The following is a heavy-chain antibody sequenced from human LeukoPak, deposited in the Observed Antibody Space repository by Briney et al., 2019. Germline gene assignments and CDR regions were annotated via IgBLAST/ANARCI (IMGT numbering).Heavy chain of an antibody. J-gene: IGHJ4*02. V-gene: IGHV4-4*07. Sequence: SETLSLTCSVSGGSIISYYWSWIRQPAGKGLEWVGRIYTSGSTNYNPSLKSRVTMSVDTSKNQFSLKLSSVTAADTAVYYCARSVRAVAGTIDYWGQGTLVTVSS. CDR1: GGSIISYY. CDR2: IYTSGST. CDR3: ARSVRAVAGTIDY. D-gene: IGHD6-19*01.